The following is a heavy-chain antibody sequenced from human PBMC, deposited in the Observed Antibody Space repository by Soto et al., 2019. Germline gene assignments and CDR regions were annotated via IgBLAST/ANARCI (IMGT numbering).Heavy chain of an antibody. J-gene: IGHJ4*02. CDR2: IYYSGST. Sequence: SETLSLTCTVSGGSISSSSYYWGWIRQPPGKGLEWIGSIYYSGSTYYNPSLKSRVTISVDTSKNQFSLKLSSVTAADTAVYYCAMAASYYSDYWGQGTLVTVSS. V-gene: IGHV4-39*01. CDR3: AMAASYYSDY. D-gene: IGHD6-25*01. CDR1: GGSISSSSYY.